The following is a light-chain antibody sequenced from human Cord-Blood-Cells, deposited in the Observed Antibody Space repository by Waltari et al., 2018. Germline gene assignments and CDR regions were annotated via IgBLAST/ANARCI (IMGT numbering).Light chain of an antibody. CDR2: KDS. CDR3: YSAADNNLV. CDR1: VPAQNTY. Sequence: SYELTQPSSVSVSPGQPARITFSGDVPAQNTYARWFQQKPGQAPVLVIYKDSERPSGIPERFSGSSSGTTVTLTISGAQVEDEADYYCYSAADNNLVFGGGTKLTVL. V-gene: IGLV3-27*01. J-gene: IGLJ3*02.